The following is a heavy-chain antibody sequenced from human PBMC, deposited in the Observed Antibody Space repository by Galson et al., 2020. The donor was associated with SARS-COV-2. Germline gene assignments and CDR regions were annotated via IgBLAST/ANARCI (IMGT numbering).Heavy chain of an antibody. CDR3: ARQILTGYYSFYYFDF. V-gene: IGHV4-39*01. CDR1: GGSNSSSNNY. D-gene: IGHD3-9*01. CDR2: IYYNESN. J-gene: IGHJ4*02. Sequence: SETLSLTCTVSGGSNSSSNNYWGRVRQPPGKGLEWIGSIYYNESNYYNPSLTRRVTMSVDTSRNQFSLKLSSVTAADTAVYYCARQILTGYYSFYYFDFWGQGTLVTVSS.